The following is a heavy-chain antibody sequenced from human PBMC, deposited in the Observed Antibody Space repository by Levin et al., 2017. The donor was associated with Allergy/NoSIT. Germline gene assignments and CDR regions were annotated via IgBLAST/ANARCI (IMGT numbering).Heavy chain of an antibody. V-gene: IGHV3-30*04. CDR1: GFTFSSYA. D-gene: IGHD2-15*01. J-gene: IGHJ4*02. Sequence: SGGSLRLSCAASGFTFSSYAMHWVRQAPGKGLEWVAVISYDGSNKYYADSVKGRFTISRDNSKNTLYLQMNSLRAEDTAVYYCARGKGKVVAATPNYWGQGTLVTVSS. CDR2: ISYDGSNK. CDR3: ARGKGKVVAATPNY.